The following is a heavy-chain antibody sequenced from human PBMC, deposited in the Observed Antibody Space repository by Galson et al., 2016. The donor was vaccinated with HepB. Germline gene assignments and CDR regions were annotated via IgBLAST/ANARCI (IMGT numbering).Heavy chain of an antibody. CDR2: IRCAGGSK. CDR3: AKDSRLKPSYHQH. V-gene: IGHV3-23*01. D-gene: IGHD5-18*01. CDR1: EFISSNYA. J-gene: IGHJ4*02. Sequence: SLRLSCAVSEFISSNYAMNWVRQAPGPGLEWVSSIRCAGGSKYNAGAVKGRFTTSRDNSKNTQFLQMSRLRGEDTAVYFCAKDSRLKPSYHQHCGQGTLVTVSS.